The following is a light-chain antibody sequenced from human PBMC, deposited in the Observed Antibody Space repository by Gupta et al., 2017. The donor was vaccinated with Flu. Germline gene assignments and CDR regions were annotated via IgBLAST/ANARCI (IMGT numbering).Light chain of an antibody. V-gene: IGKV3-15*01. CDR2: DAS. Sequence: EIVMTQSPATLSVSPGERATLSCRASQNIHNNLAWYQQKPGQAPRLLIYDASTSATGNSARVSGSGSGTEFTLTIGSRQSEDFAVYYCQHENKCPYTFGQGTKVDVK. J-gene: IGKJ2*01. CDR3: QHENKCPYT. CDR1: QNIHNN.